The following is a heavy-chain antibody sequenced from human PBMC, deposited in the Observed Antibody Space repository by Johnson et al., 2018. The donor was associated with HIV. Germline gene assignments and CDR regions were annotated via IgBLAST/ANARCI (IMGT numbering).Heavy chain of an antibody. CDR2: ISYDGSIK. CDR1: GFTFSSSA. CDR3: ARSSGYYGTDAFDI. J-gene: IGHJ3*02. V-gene: IGHV3-30-3*01. Sequence: QVQLVESGGGVVQPGKSLRLSCAASGFTFSSSAMHWVRQAPGQGLQWVALISYDGSIKYFADSVKGRFTISRDNSKNTLYLQMNSLRAEDTAVYYCARSSGYYGTDAFDIWGQGTMVTVSS. D-gene: IGHD3-22*01.